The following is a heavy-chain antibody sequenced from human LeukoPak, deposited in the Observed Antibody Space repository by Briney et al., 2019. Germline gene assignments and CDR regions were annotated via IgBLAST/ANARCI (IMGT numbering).Heavy chain of an antibody. Sequence: PSETLSLTCAVYGGAFSGYYWSWIRQPPGKGLEWIGEINHSGSTNYNPSLKSRVTISVDTSKNQFSLKLSSVTAADTAVYYCARVFVVVPAAYNWFDPWGQGTLVTVSS. CDR2: INHSGST. V-gene: IGHV4-34*01. J-gene: IGHJ5*02. CDR3: ARVFVVVPAAYNWFDP. D-gene: IGHD2-2*01. CDR1: GGAFSGYY.